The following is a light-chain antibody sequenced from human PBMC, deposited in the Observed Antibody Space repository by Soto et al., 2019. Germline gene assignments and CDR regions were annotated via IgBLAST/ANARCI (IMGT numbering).Light chain of an antibody. CDR1: QPISSG. CDR2: KAS. CDR3: QHYNSYSEA. Sequence: EIQMTQSPYTLSGSVGDRVTITCQASQPISSGLAWYQQKPGKAPKLLIYKASTLKSGVPSRFSGSGSGTEFTLTISSLQPDDFATYYCQHYNSYSEAFGQGTKVDI. V-gene: IGKV1-5*03. J-gene: IGKJ1*01.